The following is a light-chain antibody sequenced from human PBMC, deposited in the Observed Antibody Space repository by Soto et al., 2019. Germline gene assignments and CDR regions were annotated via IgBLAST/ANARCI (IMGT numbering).Light chain of an antibody. V-gene: IGLV2-8*01. CDR1: SSDVGGYDF. Sequence: QSALTQPPSASGSPGQSVTISCTGTSSDVGGYDFVSWYQHHPGKAPRLIIYEVVQRPSGVPDRFSGSKSGNTASLTVSGLQAADEADYFCKSYAGSNTYVFGSGTKATVL. J-gene: IGLJ1*01. CDR3: KSYAGSNTYV. CDR2: EVV.